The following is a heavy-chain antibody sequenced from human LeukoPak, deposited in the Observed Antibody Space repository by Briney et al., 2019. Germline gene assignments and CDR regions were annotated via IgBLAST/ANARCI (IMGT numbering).Heavy chain of an antibody. CDR1: GYTFTSYY. CDR3: ARDGGLDY. V-gene: IGHV1-2*02. Sequence: ASVKVSCKASGYTFTSYYMHWVRQAPGQGLEWMGWINPNSGATNSAQKFQGRVTMTRDTSISTAYMELSSLRSDDTAVYYCARDGGLDYWGQGTLVTVSS. J-gene: IGHJ4*02. CDR2: INPNSGAT.